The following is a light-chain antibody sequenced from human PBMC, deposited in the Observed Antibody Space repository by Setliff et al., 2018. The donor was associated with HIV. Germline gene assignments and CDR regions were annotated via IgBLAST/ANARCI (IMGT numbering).Light chain of an antibody. CDR3: CSYAGSYTYV. CDR2: DVN. J-gene: IGLJ1*01. CDR1: SSDAGTYDY. V-gene: IGLV2-11*01. Sequence: QSALTQPRSVSVSPGQSVNISCIGSSSDAGTYDYVSWYQQLPGKVPKIMIYDVNKRPSGVPDRFSGSKSGNTASLTISGLQADDEADYFCCSYAGSYTYVFGTGTKVTVL.